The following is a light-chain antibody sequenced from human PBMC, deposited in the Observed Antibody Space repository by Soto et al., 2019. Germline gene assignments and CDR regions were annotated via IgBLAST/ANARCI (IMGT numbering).Light chain of an antibody. J-gene: IGKJ1*01. CDR1: QSVSSSY. V-gene: IGKV3-20*01. CDR2: GAS. Sequence: EIVLTQSPGTLSLSPGERATLSCRASQSVSSSYLAWYQQKPGQAPRLRIYGASSRATGIPDRFSGSGSGTDFTLTISRLEPEDFAVYYCQQYGSSWTFGEVTKVEIK. CDR3: QQYGSSWT.